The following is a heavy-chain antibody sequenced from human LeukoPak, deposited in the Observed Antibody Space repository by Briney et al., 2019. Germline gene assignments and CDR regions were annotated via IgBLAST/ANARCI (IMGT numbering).Heavy chain of an antibody. J-gene: IGHJ4*02. CDR2: ISAYNGNT. CDR3: ARDRRYSGSYPVDY. D-gene: IGHD1-26*01. CDR1: GYTFTSYG. V-gene: IGHV1-18*01. Sequence: GASVKVSCKASGYTFTSYGISWVRQAPGQGLEWMGWISAYNGNTNYAQKLQGRVTMTTDTPTSTAYMELRSLRSDDTTVYYCARDRRYSGSYPVDYWGQGTLVTVSS.